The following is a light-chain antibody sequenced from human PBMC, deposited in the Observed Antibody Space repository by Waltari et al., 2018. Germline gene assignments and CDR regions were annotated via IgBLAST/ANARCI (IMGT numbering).Light chain of an antibody. J-gene: IGLJ2*01. CDR3: ASWDGSLGGVI. V-gene: IGLV1-47*01. CDR2: RNN. Sequence: QSVLSQPPSASGTPGQRVTISCSGSNYNIGNNFVNWYQQLPGPAPKLLIYRNNPRPSGVPDRFSGSKSGTSSSLAISGLRSEDEADYYCASWDGSLGGVIFGGGTKLTVL. CDR1: NYNIGNNF.